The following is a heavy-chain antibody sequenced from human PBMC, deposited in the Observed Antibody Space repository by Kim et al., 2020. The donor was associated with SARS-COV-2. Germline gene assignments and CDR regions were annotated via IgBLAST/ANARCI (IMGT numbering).Heavy chain of an antibody. Sequence: ASVKVSCTASVYSFATSYIHWVRQAPGQGLDWMGIIDPSGNSTAYAQNFPGRVTMTRDTSTSTVYMELSSLRSEDMAVYYCVGVLVTEQSFDSWGQGTLV. CDR3: VGVLVTEQSFDS. V-gene: IGHV1-46*01. CDR1: VYSFATSY. CDR2: IDPSGNST. D-gene: IGHD2-8*02. J-gene: IGHJ4*02.